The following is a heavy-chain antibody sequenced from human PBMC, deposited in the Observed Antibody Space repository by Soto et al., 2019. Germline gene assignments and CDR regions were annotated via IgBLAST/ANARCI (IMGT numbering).Heavy chain of an antibody. CDR1: GFTFDDYA. V-gene: IGHV3-9*01. CDR3: AKDISGYDLSGTNFDY. Sequence: GGSLRLSCAASGFTFDDYAMHWVRQAPGKGLEWVSGISWNSGSIGYADSVKGRFTISRDNAKNSLYLQMNSLRAEDTALYYCAKDISGYDLSGTNFDYWGQGTLVTVSS. CDR2: ISWNSGSI. D-gene: IGHD5-12*01. J-gene: IGHJ4*02.